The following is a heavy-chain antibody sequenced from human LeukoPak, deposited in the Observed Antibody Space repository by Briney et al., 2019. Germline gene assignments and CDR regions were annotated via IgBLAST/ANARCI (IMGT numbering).Heavy chain of an antibody. J-gene: IGHJ6*03. D-gene: IGHD1-26*01. Sequence: GGSLRLSCAASGFTFSTYNMNWVRQAPGKGLEWLSSITSSSSYVFYADSVKGRFTISRDNAKNSLCLQINSLRAEDTAVYYCARDPYNGSYGAYYFYYMDVWGKGTTVTVSS. V-gene: IGHV3-21*01. CDR2: ITSSSSYV. CDR1: GFTFSTYN. CDR3: ARDPYNGSYGAYYFYYMDV.